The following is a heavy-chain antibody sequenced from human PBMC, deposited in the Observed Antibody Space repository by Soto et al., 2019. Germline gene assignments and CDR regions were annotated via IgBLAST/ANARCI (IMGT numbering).Heavy chain of an antibody. V-gene: IGHV4-59*01. Sequence: SETLSLTCTVSGGSISHYYWSWIRQPPGKGLEWIGYIYYSGSTNYNPSLKNRVTISVDASKNQFSLKLSSVTAADTAVYYCARHPGGDYGFYYYYGMDVWGQGATVTVSS. CDR2: IYYSGST. J-gene: IGHJ6*02. CDR1: GGSISHYY. CDR3: ARHPGGDYGFYYYYGMDV. D-gene: IGHD4-17*01.